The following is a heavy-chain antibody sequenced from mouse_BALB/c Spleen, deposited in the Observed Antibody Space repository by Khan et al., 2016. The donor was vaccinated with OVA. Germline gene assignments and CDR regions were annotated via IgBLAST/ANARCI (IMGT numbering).Heavy chain of an antibody. J-gene: IGHJ4*01. D-gene: IGHD2-14*01. V-gene: IGHV1-4*01. CDR3: ARRTTGYTMDS. CDR1: GYTFTSNT. Sequence: VQLQQSGAELARPGASVRMSCKASGYTFTSNTIHWIKQRPGQGLEWIGYINPRSGYTNYIQNFTEKATLTADKSSSTAYMQLSSLTSEDSAVYYCARRTTGYTMDSWGQGTSVTVSS. CDR2: INPRSGYT.